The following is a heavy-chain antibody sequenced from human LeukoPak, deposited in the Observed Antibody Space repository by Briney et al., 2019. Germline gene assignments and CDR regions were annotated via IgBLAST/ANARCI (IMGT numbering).Heavy chain of an antibody. V-gene: IGHV3-23*01. J-gene: IGHJ6*02. CDR1: GFTFTNAW. Sequence: GGSLRLSCAASGFTFTNAWMNWVRQAPGKGLEWVSVLSGSGGSTYYADSVKGRFTISRDISKNTLYLQMNSLRVEDTAVYYCAKGRESLTTRSGMDVWGQGTTVTVSS. CDR3: AKGRESLTTRSGMDV. D-gene: IGHD4-17*01. CDR2: LSGSGGST.